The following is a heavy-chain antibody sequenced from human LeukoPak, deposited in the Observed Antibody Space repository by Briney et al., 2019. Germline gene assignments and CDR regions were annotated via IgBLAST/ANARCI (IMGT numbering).Heavy chain of an antibody. J-gene: IGHJ4*02. D-gene: IGHD4-17*01. Sequence: ASVKVSCKASGYTFTSYAMNWVRQAPGQGLEWMGWINTNTGNPTYAQGFTGRFVFSLDTSVSTAYLQISGLKAEDTAVYYCARVAHLDLTVTTPSYYFDYWGQGTLVTVSS. CDR2: INTNTGNP. CDR3: ARVAHLDLTVTTPSYYFDY. V-gene: IGHV7-4-1*02. CDR1: GYTFTSYA.